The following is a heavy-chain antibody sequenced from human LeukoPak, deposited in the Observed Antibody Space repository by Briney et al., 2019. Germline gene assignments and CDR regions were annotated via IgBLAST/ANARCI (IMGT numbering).Heavy chain of an antibody. J-gene: IGHJ5*02. Sequence: ASVKVSCKASGYTFTDYYMQWVRQAPGEGLEWMGWINRDGKAKYAPQFQGRVTMTRDTSISTAYLDLRRLRSDDTAVYYCARERESSGPSPLAPWGQGTLVTVST. CDR3: ARERESSGPSPLAP. CDR2: INRDGKA. D-gene: IGHD3-22*01. CDR1: GYTFTDYY. V-gene: IGHV1-2*02.